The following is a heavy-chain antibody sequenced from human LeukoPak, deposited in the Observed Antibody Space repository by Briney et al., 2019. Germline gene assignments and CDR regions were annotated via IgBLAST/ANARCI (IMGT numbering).Heavy chain of an antibody. CDR1: GYSISSGYY. V-gene: IGHV4-38-2*01. CDR3: ATSYYGSGSYYSLYFDY. D-gene: IGHD3-10*01. J-gene: IGHJ4*02. CDR2: IYHSGST. Sequence: SETLSLTCAVSGYSISSGYYWGWIRQPPGKGLEWIGSIYHSGSTYYNPSLKSRVTISVDTSKNQFSLKLRSVTAADTAVYYCATSYYGSGSYYSLYFDYWGQGTLVTVSS.